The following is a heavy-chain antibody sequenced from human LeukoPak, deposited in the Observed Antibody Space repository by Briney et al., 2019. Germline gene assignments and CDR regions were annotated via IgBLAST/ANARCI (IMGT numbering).Heavy chain of an antibody. D-gene: IGHD2-21*02. CDR1: GYTFTSYG. Sequence: ASVKVSCKASGYTFTSYGISWVRQAPGQGLEWMGWINPNSGGTNYAQKFQGRVTMTRDTSISTAYMELSRLRSDDTAVYYCARDPLCGGDCYATGWGQGTLVTVSS. CDR3: ARDPLCGGDCYATG. J-gene: IGHJ4*02. CDR2: INPNSGGT. V-gene: IGHV1-2*02.